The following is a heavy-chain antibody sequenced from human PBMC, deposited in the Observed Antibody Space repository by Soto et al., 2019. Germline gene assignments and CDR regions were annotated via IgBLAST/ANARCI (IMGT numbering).Heavy chain of an antibody. D-gene: IGHD6-13*01. J-gene: IGHJ4*02. CDR2: ISVDGGDT. CDR1: GFPLSDYW. CDR3: AKEAAAGLYFFDY. Sequence: GGSLSLSCAASGFPLSDYWMHWVRQVPGKGLLWVSRISVDGGDTTYADPVKGRFTISRDSSRNTLYLQMNSLRAEDTAVYYCAKEAAAGLYFFDYWGQGTLVTVSS. V-gene: IGHV3-74*01.